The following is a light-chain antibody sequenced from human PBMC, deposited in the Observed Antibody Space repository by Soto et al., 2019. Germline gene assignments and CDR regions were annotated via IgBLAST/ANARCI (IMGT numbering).Light chain of an antibody. Sequence: DVQMTQSPSSVSVSVGDRVTITCRASQTLNNYLTWFQQKPGKAPKVLNYAASTLQSGVPSRFSGSGSGAEFTLTISSLQPEDFATYYCQQSFSPLLTFGGGTKVDIK. CDR1: QTLNNY. J-gene: IGKJ4*01. V-gene: IGKV1-39*01. CDR3: QQSFSPLLT. CDR2: AAS.